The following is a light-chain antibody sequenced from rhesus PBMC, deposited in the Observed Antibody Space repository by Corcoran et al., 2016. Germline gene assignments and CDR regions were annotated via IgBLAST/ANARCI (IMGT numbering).Light chain of an antibody. J-gene: IGKJ2*01. V-gene: IGKV1-25*02. CDR2: STT. CDR3: QKYNSLPFS. CDR1: QGSSSY. Sequence: DIQMTQSPSSVSASVGDRVTITCRASQGSSSYLAWYQQKPGKAPKLLIYSTTTLPSGVPSRFSGIGSWTEFTLTISSLQPEDFATYFCQKYNSLPFSFGQGTKVEIK.